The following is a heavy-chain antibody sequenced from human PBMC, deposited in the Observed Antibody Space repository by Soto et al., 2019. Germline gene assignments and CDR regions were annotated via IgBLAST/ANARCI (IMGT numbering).Heavy chain of an antibody. CDR2: ISEDGSTA. D-gene: IGHD1-1*01. V-gene: IGHV3-74*01. CDR3: ARGPRVSSTGTGAH. J-gene: IGHJ4*02. Sequence: PGGSLRLSCSVSGFTFTAYWMHWVRQVPGKGLTWVSRISEDGSTATYADSVKGRFVISRDNAKNSLYLEMNTLRADDSGLYYCARGPRVSSTGTGAHWGRGTLVTVSS. CDR1: GFTFTAYW.